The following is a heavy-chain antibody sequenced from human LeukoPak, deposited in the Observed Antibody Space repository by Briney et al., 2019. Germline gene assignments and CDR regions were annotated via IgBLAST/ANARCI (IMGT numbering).Heavy chain of an antibody. CDR1: GYTFTSYG. V-gene: IGHV1-18*01. D-gene: IGHD2-15*01. J-gene: IGHJ4*02. CDR2: ISAYNGNT. CDR3: ARVQRDTVGDY. Sequence: GASVKVSCKASGYTFTSYGISWVRQAPGQGLEWMGWISAYNGNTNYAQKLQGRVTMTTDTSTGTAYMELRSLGSDDTAVYYCARVQRDTVGDYWGQGTLVTVSS.